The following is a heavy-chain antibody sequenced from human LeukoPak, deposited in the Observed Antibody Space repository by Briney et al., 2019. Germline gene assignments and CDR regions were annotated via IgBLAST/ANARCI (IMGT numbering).Heavy chain of an antibody. CDR1: GGSFNDYY. D-gene: IGHD3-3*01. CDR2: INHVGVT. V-gene: IGHV4-34*01. CDR3: ARKALRPSEWFPEYFFDY. Sequence: SETLSLTCAVYGGSFNDYYWTWIRQAPGKGLEWIGEINHVGVTNSNPSLKSRVAISIDASKNQFSLTLSSVTAADTALYYCARKALRPSEWFPEYFFDYWGQGALVAVSS. J-gene: IGHJ4*02.